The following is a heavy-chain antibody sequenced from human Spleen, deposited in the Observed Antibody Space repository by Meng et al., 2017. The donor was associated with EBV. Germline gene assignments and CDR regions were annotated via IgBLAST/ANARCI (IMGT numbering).Heavy chain of an antibody. J-gene: IGHJ4*02. CDR1: GGSFSGYY. Sequence: QVQLQEWRAGLLKPSETLSLTCGIHGGSFSGYYWSWLRQPPGKGLEWIGEIHYGGSTKYNPSLESRATISGDTSKNQFSLILTSVTAADTAVYYCARDTEAPGTWFDYWGQGALVTVSS. CDR2: IHYGGST. CDR3: ARDTEAPGTWFDY. V-gene: IGHV4-34*01. D-gene: IGHD6-13*01.